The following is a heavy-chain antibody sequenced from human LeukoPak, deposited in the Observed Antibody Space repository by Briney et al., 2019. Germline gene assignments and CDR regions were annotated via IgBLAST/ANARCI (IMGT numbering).Heavy chain of an antibody. CDR1: GYSFCASS. D-gene: IGHD2-8*01. V-gene: IGHV3-73*01. CDR2: IRSKANGYAT. J-gene: IGHJ3*02. Sequence: PGGSLRLSCGASGYSFCASSMHWVRQAPEKGLEWVGRIRSKANGYATHFAASVDGRFTVSRDDSKNTIYLHMNSLKTEDTGVYYCASGGGVLAAFDIWGQGTMVLVSS. CDR3: ASGGGVLAAFDI.